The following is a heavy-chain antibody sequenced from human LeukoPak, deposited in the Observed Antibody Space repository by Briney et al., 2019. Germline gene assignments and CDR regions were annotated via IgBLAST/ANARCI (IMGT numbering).Heavy chain of an antibody. CDR3: ARADYYYDSSGYYVHDY. J-gene: IGHJ4*02. D-gene: IGHD3-22*01. CDR1: GGSFSGYY. V-gene: IGHV4-34*01. Sequence: PSETLSLTCAVYGGSFSGYYWSWIRQPPGKGLEWIGEINHSGSTNYNPSLKSRVTISVDTSKNQFSLELSSVTAADTAVYYCARADYYYDSSGYYVHDYWGQGTLVTVSS. CDR2: INHSGST.